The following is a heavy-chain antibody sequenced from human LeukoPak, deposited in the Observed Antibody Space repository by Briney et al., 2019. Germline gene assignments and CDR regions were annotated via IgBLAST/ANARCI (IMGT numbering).Heavy chain of an antibody. V-gene: IGHV1-2*06. CDR1: GYIFIDNY. CDR2: INPKSDGT. J-gene: IGHJ5*02. CDR3: ARVSPGGWFDP. Sequence: ASVKVSCKASGYIFIDNYIHWVRQAPGQGLEWMGRINPKSDGTNYAQKFQGRVTMTRDTSINTDYMQLSGLRSDDTAVYFCARVSPGGWFDPWGQGTLVTVSS. D-gene: IGHD2-15*01.